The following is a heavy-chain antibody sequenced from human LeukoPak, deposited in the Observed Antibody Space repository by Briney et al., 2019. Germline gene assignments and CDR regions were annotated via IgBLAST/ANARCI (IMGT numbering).Heavy chain of an antibody. V-gene: IGHV3-23*01. Sequence: GGSLRLSCAASGFTFSSYAMSWVRQAPGKGLEWVSTISSSGDGTYYTDSVKGRFTISRDISKNTLYLQMNSLRAEDTAIYYCAKDRIPFMILVATPFDPWGQGTLVTVSS. D-gene: IGHD3-22*01. CDR3: AKDRIPFMILVATPFDP. J-gene: IGHJ5*02. CDR2: ISSSGDGT. CDR1: GFTFSSYA.